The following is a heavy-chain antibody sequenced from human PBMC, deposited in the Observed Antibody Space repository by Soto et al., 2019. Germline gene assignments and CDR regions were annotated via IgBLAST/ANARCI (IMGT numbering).Heavy chain of an antibody. CDR1: GFTFSSYG. CDR2: ISYDGSNK. Sequence: GGSLRLSCAASGFTFSSYGMHWVRQAPGKGLEWVAVISYDGSNKYYADSVKGRFTISRDNSKNTLYLQMNSLRAEDTALYYCAKDKKGVGATTRPGDYYYGMDVWGQGTTVTVSS. V-gene: IGHV3-30*18. D-gene: IGHD1-26*01. CDR3: AKDKKGVGATTRPGDYYYGMDV. J-gene: IGHJ6*02.